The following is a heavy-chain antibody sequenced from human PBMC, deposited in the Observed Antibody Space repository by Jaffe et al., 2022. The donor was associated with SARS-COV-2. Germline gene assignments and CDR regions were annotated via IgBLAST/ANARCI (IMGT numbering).Heavy chain of an antibody. Sequence: QVQLQESGPGLVKPSQTLSLTCAVSGASISSGGYYWTWIRQLPGKGLEWIGYIYYTGNTYYNPSLKSRSTISVDTSKNQFSLKMTSVTAADTGVYYCARAGVMAIQSHFDYWGQGARVSVSS. CDR2: IYYTGNT. V-gene: IGHV4-31*11. J-gene: IGHJ4*02. CDR1: GASISSGGYY. D-gene: IGHD2-21*01. CDR3: ARAGVMAIQSHFDY.